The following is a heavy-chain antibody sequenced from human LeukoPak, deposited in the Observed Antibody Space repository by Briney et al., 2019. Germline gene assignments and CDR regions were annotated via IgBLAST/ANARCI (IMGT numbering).Heavy chain of an antibody. CDR1: GFTFSSYA. V-gene: IGHV3-23*01. D-gene: IGHD3-22*01. CDR2: ISGSGGST. CDR3: AKVRGKYYYDSSGYYFFDY. Sequence: PGGSLRLSCAASGFTFSSYAMSWVRQAPGKGLEWVSAISGSGGSTYYADSVKGRFTISRDNSKNTLYLQMNSLRAEDTAVYYCAKVRGKYYYDSSGYYFFDYWGQGTLVTVSS. J-gene: IGHJ4*02.